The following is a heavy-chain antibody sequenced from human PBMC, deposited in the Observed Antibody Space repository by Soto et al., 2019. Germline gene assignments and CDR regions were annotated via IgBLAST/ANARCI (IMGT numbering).Heavy chain of an antibody. D-gene: IGHD3-10*01. Sequence: QVPLQESGPGLVKPSETLSLTCTVSGGSISSYYWSWIRQSAGKGLDWLGRFYTTGTPDYNPSLKSRLSMSTDTSKNQLSLRLTSVTAADTGVYYCARAGNQYGVDVWGQGTTVTVSS. CDR2: FYTTGTP. V-gene: IGHV4-4*07. CDR1: GGSISSYY. J-gene: IGHJ6*02. CDR3: ARAGNQYGVDV.